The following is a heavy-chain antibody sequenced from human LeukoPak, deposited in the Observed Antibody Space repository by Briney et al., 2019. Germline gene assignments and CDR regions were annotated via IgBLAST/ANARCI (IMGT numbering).Heavy chain of an antibody. D-gene: IGHD5/OR15-5a*01. CDR1: AYTFSTYW. CDR2: IYSDGSST. J-gene: IGHJ3*02. Sequence: GGSLRVSCAASAYTFSTYWMHWVCQAPGKGLVWVSRIYSDGSSTRYADSVKGRFTISRDNTKNTLYLQMNSLRAEDTAVYYCVREDSVNFPDAFDIWGQGTMVTVSS. V-gene: IGHV3-74*01. CDR3: VREDSVNFPDAFDI.